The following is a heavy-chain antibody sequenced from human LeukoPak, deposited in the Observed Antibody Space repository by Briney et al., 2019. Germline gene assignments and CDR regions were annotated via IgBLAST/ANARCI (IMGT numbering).Heavy chain of an antibody. D-gene: IGHD6-6*01. CDR3: ALPTSSSTLDWYFDL. Sequence: GASVKVSCKASGGTFSSYAISWVRQAPGQGLEWMGRIIPILGIANYAQKFQGRVTITADKSTSTAYMELSSLRSEDTAVYYCALPTSSSTLDWYFDLWGRGTLVTVSS. CDR2: IIPILGIA. J-gene: IGHJ2*01. V-gene: IGHV1-69*04. CDR1: GGTFSSYA.